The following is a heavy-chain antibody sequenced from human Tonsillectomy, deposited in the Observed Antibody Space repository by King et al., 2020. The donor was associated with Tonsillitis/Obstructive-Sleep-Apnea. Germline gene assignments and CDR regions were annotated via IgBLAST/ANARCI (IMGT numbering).Heavy chain of an antibody. CDR3: AKDSSANYYYYMDV. CDR1: GFTFDDYA. Sequence: VQLVESGGGLVQPGRSLRLSCAASGFTFDDYAMHWVRQAPGKGLEWVSGISWDSRSVAYADSVKGRFTISRDNAKNSLFLQMNSLRGEDTALYYCAKDSSANYYYYMDVWGKGTTVTVSS. D-gene: IGHD1-1*01. V-gene: IGHV3-9*01. J-gene: IGHJ6*03. CDR2: ISWDSRSV.